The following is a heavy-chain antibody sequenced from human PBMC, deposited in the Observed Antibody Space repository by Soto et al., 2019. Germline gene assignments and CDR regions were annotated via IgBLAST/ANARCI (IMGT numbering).Heavy chain of an antibody. V-gene: IGHV1-8*01. CDR3: ARAEPYSTSSPCDY. CDR2: MNPNSGNT. J-gene: IGHJ4*02. Sequence: QVQLVQSGAEVKKPGASVKVSCKTSGYTFTNYNINWVRQATGQGLELMGWMNPNSGNTGYAQKFQGRVTMTRNTSITTAYMELSSLRSGDTAVYYCARAEPYSTSSPCDYWGQGTLVTVSS. D-gene: IGHD6-6*01. CDR1: GYTFTNYN.